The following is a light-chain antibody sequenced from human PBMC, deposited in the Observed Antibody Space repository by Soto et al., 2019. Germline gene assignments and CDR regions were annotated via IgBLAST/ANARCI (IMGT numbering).Light chain of an antibody. CDR3: QQRSNWPPSWT. J-gene: IGKJ1*01. V-gene: IGKV3-11*01. CDR1: QSVSSY. Sequence: EIVFTQSPATLSLSPGERATLSCRASQSVSSYLAGYQQRPCQAPRPLIYDASNRATGIPARFSGSGSGTDFTLTISSLEPEDFAVYYCQQRSNWPPSWTFGQGTKVDIK. CDR2: DAS.